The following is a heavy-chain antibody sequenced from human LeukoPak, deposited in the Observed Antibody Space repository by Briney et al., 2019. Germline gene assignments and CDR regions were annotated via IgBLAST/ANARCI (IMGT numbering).Heavy chain of an antibody. D-gene: IGHD2-2*01. J-gene: IGHJ4*02. Sequence: ASVKVSCKASGYTFTNYGISWVRQAPGQGLEWMGWINTNTGNPTYAQGFTGRFVFSLDTSVSTAYLQISSLKAEDTAVYYCAREIDCSSTSCQDYWGQGTLVTVSS. V-gene: IGHV7-4-1*02. CDR1: GYTFTNYG. CDR2: INTNTGNP. CDR3: AREIDCSSTSCQDY.